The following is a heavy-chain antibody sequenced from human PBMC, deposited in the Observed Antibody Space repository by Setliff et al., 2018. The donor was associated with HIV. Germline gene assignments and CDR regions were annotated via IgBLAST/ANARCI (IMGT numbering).Heavy chain of an antibody. CDR1: GYIFTSYW. V-gene: IGHV5-51*01. CDR2: IYPGDSDT. CDR3: ARRPVSDTFDV. Sequence: GESLKISCKGSGYIFTSYWIGWVRQMPGKGLEWMGIIYPGDSDTRYSPSFQGQVTISADKSITTAYLQWSSLKASDTAMYYCARRPVSDTFDVWGQGKMVTVSS. J-gene: IGHJ3*01.